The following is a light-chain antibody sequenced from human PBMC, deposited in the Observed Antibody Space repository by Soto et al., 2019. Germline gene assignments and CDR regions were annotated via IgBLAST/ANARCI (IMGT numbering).Light chain of an antibody. J-gene: IGKJ1*01. CDR3: QPYNSYSRT. Sequence: IQMTQSPSSLSASVGDRVTISCRASQGIRNDLAWYQQKPGKAPKLLIYKASSLESGVPSRFSGSGSGTEFTLTISSLQPDDFATYYCQPYNSYSRTFGQGTKVDIK. V-gene: IGKV1-5*03. CDR1: QGIRND. CDR2: KAS.